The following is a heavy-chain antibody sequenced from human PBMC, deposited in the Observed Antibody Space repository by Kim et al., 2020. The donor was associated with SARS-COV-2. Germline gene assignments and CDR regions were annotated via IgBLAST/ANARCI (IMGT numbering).Heavy chain of an antibody. CDR1: GYTFISYY. V-gene: IGHV1-46*01. CDR2: IIPGGGST. CDR3: ARGDSGYYDY. J-gene: IGHJ4*02. D-gene: IGHD2-21*01. Sequence: ASVKVSCKASGYTFISYYIHWVRQAPGQGLEWMGVIIPGGGSTSYAQRFQGRVTMTRNTSTRTVYMELSSLTSEDTAVYYCARGDSGYYDYWGPGRLVTV.